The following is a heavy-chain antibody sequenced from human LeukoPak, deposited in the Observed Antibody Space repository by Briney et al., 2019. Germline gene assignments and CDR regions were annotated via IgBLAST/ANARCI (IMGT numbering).Heavy chain of an antibody. CDR3: ATPPNGGDLNYYFDY. J-gene: IGHJ4*02. V-gene: IGHV3-30*02. D-gene: IGHD2-21*01. Sequence: SGGSLRLSGAASGFTFSSYGIHWVRQAPGKGLEWVAFIRYDGSNKYYANSVKGRFTISRDNSKSTLYLQMNSLRAEDTAVYYCATPPNGGDLNYYFDYWGQGTLVTVSS. CDR2: IRYDGSNK. CDR1: GFTFSSYG.